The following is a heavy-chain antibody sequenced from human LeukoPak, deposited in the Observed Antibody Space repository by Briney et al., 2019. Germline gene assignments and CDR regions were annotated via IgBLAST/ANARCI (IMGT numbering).Heavy chain of an antibody. J-gene: IGHJ4*02. CDR3: ARDHLDIVVVPAAMYY. Sequence: GASVKVSCKASGYTFTSYGISWVRQAPGQGLEWMGWISAYNGNTNYAQKLQGRVTMTTDTSTSTAYMELRSLRSDDTAVYYCARDHLDIVVVPAAMYYWGQGTLVTVSS. CDR2: ISAYNGNT. D-gene: IGHD2-2*03. CDR1: GYTFTSYG. V-gene: IGHV1-18*01.